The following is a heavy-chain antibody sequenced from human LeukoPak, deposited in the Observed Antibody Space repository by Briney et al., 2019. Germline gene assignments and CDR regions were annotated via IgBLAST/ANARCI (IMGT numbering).Heavy chain of an antibody. CDR1: GFTFSSYW. D-gene: IGHD6-13*01. J-gene: IGHJ4*02. CDR2: INTDGRSI. Sequence: GGSLRLSCAASGFTFSSYWMHWVRQASGKGLVWVSHINTDGRSISYADSVKGRFTVSRDNAKNTLYLQMNSLRADGTAVYYCARDLAAAQYYFDYWGQGTLVTVSS. V-gene: IGHV3-74*01. CDR3: ARDLAAAQYYFDY.